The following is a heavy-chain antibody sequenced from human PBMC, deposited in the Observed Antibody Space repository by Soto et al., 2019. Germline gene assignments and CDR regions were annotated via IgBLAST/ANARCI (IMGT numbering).Heavy chain of an antibody. Sequence: EVQLVESGGGLVQPGGSLRLSCAASGFTFSSYEMNWVRQAPGKGREWVSYISSSGSTIYYADSVKGRFTISRDNAKNSLYLQMNSLRAEDTAVYYCARESTRWMATMRGNWFDPWGQGTLVTVSS. CDR2: ISSSGSTI. CDR3: ARESTRWMATMRGNWFDP. V-gene: IGHV3-48*03. CDR1: GFTFSSYE. J-gene: IGHJ5*02. D-gene: IGHD5-12*01.